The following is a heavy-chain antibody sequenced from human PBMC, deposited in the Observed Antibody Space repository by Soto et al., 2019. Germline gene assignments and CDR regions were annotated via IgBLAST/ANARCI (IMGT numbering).Heavy chain of an antibody. CDR3: AKDQEAYGDPLNDY. D-gene: IGHD4-17*01. CDR1: GFTFSSYA. CDR2: ISGSGGST. V-gene: IGHV3-23*01. Sequence: EVQLLESGGGLVQPGGSPRLSCAASGFTFSSYAMSWVRQAPGKGLEWVSAISGSGGSTYYADSVKGRFTISRDNSKNTLYLQMNSLRAEDTAVYYCAKDQEAYGDPLNDYWGQGTLVTVSS. J-gene: IGHJ4*02.